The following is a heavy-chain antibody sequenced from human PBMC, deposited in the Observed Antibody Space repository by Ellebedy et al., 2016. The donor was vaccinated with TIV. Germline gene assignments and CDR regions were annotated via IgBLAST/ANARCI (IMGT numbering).Heavy chain of an antibody. CDR3: AAGHNRGYFDY. V-gene: IGHV3-11*06. Sequence: GESLKISCAASGFTLSDHYMGWIRQAPGKGPEWVSYISGSSRYTNYADSVKGRVTITRDNAKNSLYLQMNSLRAEDTAVYYCAAGHNRGYFDYWGQGTQVTVSS. CDR2: ISGSSRYT. CDR1: GFTLSDHY. J-gene: IGHJ4*02. D-gene: IGHD3-10*01.